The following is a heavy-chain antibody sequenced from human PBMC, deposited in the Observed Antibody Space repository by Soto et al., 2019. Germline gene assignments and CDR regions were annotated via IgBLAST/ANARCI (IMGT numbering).Heavy chain of an antibody. J-gene: IGHJ4*02. Sequence: QVQLVESGGGLVKPGGSLRLSCAASGFSFSLRYMSWIRQAPGRGLEWVSYISPGDDNIHYADFVKGRFTISRDNPKDSLDLQMNSLRVEDTAVYYCVTETQWYFDDWGQGTLVTVSS. D-gene: IGHD2-8*01. CDR1: GFSFSLRY. CDR3: VTETQWYFDD. CDR2: ISPGDDNI. V-gene: IGHV3-11*01.